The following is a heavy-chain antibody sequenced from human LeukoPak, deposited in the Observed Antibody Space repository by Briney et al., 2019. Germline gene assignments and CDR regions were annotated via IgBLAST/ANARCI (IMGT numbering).Heavy chain of an antibody. Sequence: GASVKVSCKASGYTFTGYYIHWVRQAPRQGLEWVGWINPTSGATNYAQKFQGRVTMTRDTSISTAYMELSRLRSDDTAVYYCARARSDILTGHPFDYWGQGTLVTVSS. D-gene: IGHD3-9*01. V-gene: IGHV1-2*02. CDR3: ARARSDILTGHPFDY. CDR1: GYTFTGYY. CDR2: INPTSGAT. J-gene: IGHJ4*02.